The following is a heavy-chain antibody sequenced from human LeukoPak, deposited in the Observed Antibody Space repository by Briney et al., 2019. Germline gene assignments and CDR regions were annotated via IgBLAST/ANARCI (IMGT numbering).Heavy chain of an antibody. J-gene: IGHJ6*04. V-gene: IGHV4-61*01. D-gene: IGHD2-2*01. Sequence: SETLSLTGTVSGGSVSSGSYYWSWIRQPPGKGLEWIGYIYYSGSTNYNPSLKSRVTISVDTSKNQFSLKLGSVTAADTAVYYCARERIVVVPAAYYYYGMDVWGKGTTVTVSS. CDR2: IYYSGST. CDR3: ARERIVVVPAAYYYYGMDV. CDR1: GGSVSSGSYY.